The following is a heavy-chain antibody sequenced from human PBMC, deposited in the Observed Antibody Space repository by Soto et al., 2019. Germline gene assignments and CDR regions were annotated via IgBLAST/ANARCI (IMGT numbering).Heavy chain of an antibody. J-gene: IGHJ6*02. D-gene: IGHD5-18*01. V-gene: IGHV1-69*04. CDR1: GGTFSSYA. CDR2: IIPILGIA. CDR3: ARVPAGGYSYGYGMDV. Sequence: ASVKVSCKASGGTFSSYAISWVRQAPGQGLEWMGRIIPILGIANYAQKFQGRVTITADKSTSTAYMELSSLRSEDTAVYYCARVPAGGYSYGYGMDVWGQGTTVTVSS.